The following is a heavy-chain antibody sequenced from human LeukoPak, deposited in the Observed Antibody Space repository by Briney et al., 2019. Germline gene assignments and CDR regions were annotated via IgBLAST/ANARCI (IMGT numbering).Heavy chain of an antibody. CDR2: IYYSGST. D-gene: IGHD1-26*01. V-gene: IGHV4-30-4*02. J-gene: IGHJ6*02. CDR3: ARLRSGSTPPPPHYYYGLDV. Sequence: SETLSLTCTVSGGSISSGDYYWSWIRQPPGKGLEWIGYIYYSGSTYYNPSLKSRVTISVDTSKNQFSLKLSSVTAADTAAYYCARLRSGSTPPPPHYYYGLDVWGQGTTVIVSS. CDR1: GGSISSGDYY.